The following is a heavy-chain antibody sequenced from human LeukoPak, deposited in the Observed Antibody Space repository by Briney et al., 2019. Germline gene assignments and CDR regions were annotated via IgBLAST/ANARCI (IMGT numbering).Heavy chain of an antibody. CDR3: ARLSGTYSRGGDH. Sequence: GGSLRLSCRASGFTFSDFHMSWIRQAPGKGLEWVSHISGSGYAIHHPGSVKGRFTISRDNAKNSLYLQMNSLRVEDSAVYYCARLSGTYSRGGDHWGQGTLVTVSS. J-gene: IGHJ4*02. CDR1: GFTFSDFH. CDR2: ISGSGYAI. V-gene: IGHV3-11*01. D-gene: IGHD1-26*01.